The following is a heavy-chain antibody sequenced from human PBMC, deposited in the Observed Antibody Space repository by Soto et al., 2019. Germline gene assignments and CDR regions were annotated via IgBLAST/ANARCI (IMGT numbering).Heavy chain of an antibody. CDR3: ARDSSAWPNYFDS. J-gene: IGHJ4*02. V-gene: IGHV3-23*01. CDR2: ISGSGGST. D-gene: IGHD6-19*01. Sequence: PGGSLRLSCAASGFTFSSYAMSWVRQAPGKGLEWVSAISGSGGSTYYADSVKGRFTISRDSSKNTVILQMNNLRADDTALYYCARDSSAWPNYFDSWGQGIQVTVSS. CDR1: GFTFSSYA.